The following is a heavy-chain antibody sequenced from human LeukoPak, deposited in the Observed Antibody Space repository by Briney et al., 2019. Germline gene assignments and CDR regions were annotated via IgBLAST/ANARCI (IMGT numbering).Heavy chain of an antibody. V-gene: IGHV3-48*03. CDR2: ISSSGSTI. D-gene: IGHD3-3*01. J-gene: IGHJ4*02. CDR3: ATQGRITIFGVVSTDY. CDR1: GFTFSSYE. Sequence: GSLRLSCAASGFTFSSYEMNWVRQAPGKGLEWVSYISSSGSTIYYADSVKGRFTISRDNAKNSLYLQMNSLRAEDTAVYYCATQGRITIFGVVSTDYWGQGTLVTVSP.